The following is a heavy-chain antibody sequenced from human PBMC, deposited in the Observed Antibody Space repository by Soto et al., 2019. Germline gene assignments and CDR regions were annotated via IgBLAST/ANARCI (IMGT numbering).Heavy chain of an antibody. J-gene: IGHJ4*01. D-gene: IGHD1-1*01. CDR1: GFMFSSDW. V-gene: IGHV3-15*01. Sequence: HLVESGGDLVKPGGSLRLSCAASGFMFSSDWMSWVRLAPGKGLEWVGRIISKRDGGTTDYAPPVIGRFVISRDDSKNTLYLQMDGLKTDDTAACSCVEGWNDFWGHGTLVALPS. CDR2: IISKRDGGTT. CDR3: VEGWNDF.